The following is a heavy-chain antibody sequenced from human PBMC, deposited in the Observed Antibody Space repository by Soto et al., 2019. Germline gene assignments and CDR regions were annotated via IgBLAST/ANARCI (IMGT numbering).Heavy chain of an antibody. J-gene: IGHJ4*02. Sequence: GASVKVSCKASGYTFTSYAMHWVRQAPGQRLEWMGWINAGNGNTKYSQKFQGRVTITRDTSASTAYMELSSLRSEDTAVYYCARDSEDGIAAAGYFDYWGQGTLVTVSS. V-gene: IGHV1-3*01. D-gene: IGHD6-13*01. CDR3: ARDSEDGIAAAGYFDY. CDR1: GYTFTSYA. CDR2: INAGNGNT.